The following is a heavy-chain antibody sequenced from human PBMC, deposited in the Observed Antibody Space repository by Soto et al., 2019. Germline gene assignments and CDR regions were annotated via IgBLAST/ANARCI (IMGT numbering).Heavy chain of an antibody. D-gene: IGHD1-26*01. J-gene: IGHJ4*02. CDR1: GFTFSSYA. CDR3: AISYPPQGATTGPSFDY. CDR2: ISGSGGST. V-gene: IGHV3-23*01. Sequence: PGGSLRLSCAASGFTFSSYAMSWVRQAPGKGLEWVSAISGSGGSTYYADSVKGRFTISRDNSKNTLYLQMNSLRAEDTAVYYCAISYPPQGATTGPSFDYWGQGTLVTVSS.